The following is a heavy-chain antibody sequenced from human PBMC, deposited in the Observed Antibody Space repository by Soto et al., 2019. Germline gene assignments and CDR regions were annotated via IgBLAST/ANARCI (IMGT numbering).Heavy chain of an antibody. CDR3: ASPNSGRYYYFDY. CDR2: MSYSGSA. CDR1: GDSIRSSSYF. Sequence: QLQLQESGPGLVKPSETLSLTCTVSGDSIRSSSYFWGWIRQPPGRGLEWIGSMSYSGSAYYNPSLKSRVTVFIDTYKNQVSVKLSSVTAADTAVYYCASPNSGRYYYFDYWGQGTMVTVSS. D-gene: IGHD1-26*01. J-gene: IGHJ4*02. V-gene: IGHV4-39*01.